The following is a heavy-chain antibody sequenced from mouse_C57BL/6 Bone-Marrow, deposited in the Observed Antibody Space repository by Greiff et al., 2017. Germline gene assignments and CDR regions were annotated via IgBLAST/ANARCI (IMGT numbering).Heavy chain of an antibody. CDR2: IWSGGST. CDR1: GFSLTSYG. D-gene: IGHD2-2*01. CDR3: ARDMVTTGDFDY. V-gene: IGHV2-2*01. J-gene: IGHJ2*01. Sequence: QVQLQQSGPGLVQPSQSLSITCTVSGFSLTSYGVHWVRQSPGKGLEWLGVIWSGGSTDYNAAFISRLSISKDKSKSQVFFKMNRLQADDTAIYYCARDMVTTGDFDYWGQGTTLTVSS.